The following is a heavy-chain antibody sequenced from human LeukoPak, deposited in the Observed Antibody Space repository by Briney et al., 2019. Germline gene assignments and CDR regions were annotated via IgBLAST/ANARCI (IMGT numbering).Heavy chain of an antibody. V-gene: IGHV3-23*01. CDR3: AKDPRSGWYAEYFQH. CDR1: GFTFSSYA. J-gene: IGHJ1*01. CDR2: ISGSGGST. Sequence: GGSLRLSCAASGFTFSSYAMSWVRQAPGKGLEWVPAISGSGGSTYYADSVKGRFTISRDNSKNTLYLQMNSLRAEDTAVYYCAKDPRSGWYAEYFQHWGQGTLVTVSS. D-gene: IGHD6-19*01.